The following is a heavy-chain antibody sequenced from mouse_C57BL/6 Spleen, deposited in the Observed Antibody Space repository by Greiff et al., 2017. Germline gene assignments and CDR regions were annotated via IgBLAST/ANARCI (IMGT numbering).Heavy chain of an antibody. Sequence: QVQLQQPGAELVKPGASVKKSCKASGYTFTSYWITWVKQRPGQGLEWIGDIYPGSGSTNYNEKFKSKATLTVDTSSSTAYMQLSSLTSEDSAFYFCSSHSYGISIFDYWGQGTTLTVSS. V-gene: IGHV1-55*01. CDR1: GYTFTSYW. D-gene: IGHD1-1*01. J-gene: IGHJ2*01. CDR3: SSHSYGISIFDY. CDR2: IYPGSGST.